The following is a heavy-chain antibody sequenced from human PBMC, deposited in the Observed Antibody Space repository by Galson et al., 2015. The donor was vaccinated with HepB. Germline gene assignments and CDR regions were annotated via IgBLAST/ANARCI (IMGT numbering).Heavy chain of an antibody. CDR3: ARGLGYCSSTSCPSDY. Sequence: SVKVSCKASGYTFTSYDINWARQATGQGLEWMGWMNPNSGNTGYAQKFQGRVTMTRNTSISTAYMELSSLRSEDTAVYYCARGLGYCSSTSCPSDYWGQGTLVTVSS. D-gene: IGHD2-2*01. CDR2: MNPNSGNT. V-gene: IGHV1-8*01. CDR1: GYTFTSYD. J-gene: IGHJ4*02.